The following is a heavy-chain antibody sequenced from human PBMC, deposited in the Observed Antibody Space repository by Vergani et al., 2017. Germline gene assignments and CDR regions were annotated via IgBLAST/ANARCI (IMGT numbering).Heavy chain of an antibody. D-gene: IGHD6-19*01. CDR3: AKRQGYSSGWYLNYFDY. CDR2: ISGSGGST. Sequence: EVQLLESGGGLVQPGGSLRLSCAASGFTFSSYAMSWVRQAPGKGLEWVSAISGSGGSTYYADSVKGRFTISRDNSKNTPYLQMNSLRAEDTAVYYCAKRQGYSSGWYLNYFDYWGQGTLVTVSS. V-gene: IGHV3-23*01. J-gene: IGHJ4*02. CDR1: GFTFSSYA.